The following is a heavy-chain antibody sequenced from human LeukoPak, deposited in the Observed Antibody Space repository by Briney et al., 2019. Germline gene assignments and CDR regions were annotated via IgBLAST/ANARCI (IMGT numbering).Heavy chain of an antibody. D-gene: IGHD3-10*01. CDR1: GGTFSSYA. CDR2: IIPIFGTA. V-gene: IGHV1-69*13. J-gene: IGHJ5*02. CDR3: ARAPTHVIRGVIIRWFDP. Sequence: SVKVSCKASGGTFSSYAISWVRQAPGQGLEWMGGIIPIFGTANYAQKFQGRVTITADESTSTAYMELSSLRSEDTAVYYCARAPTHVIRGVIIRWFDPWGQGTLVTVSS.